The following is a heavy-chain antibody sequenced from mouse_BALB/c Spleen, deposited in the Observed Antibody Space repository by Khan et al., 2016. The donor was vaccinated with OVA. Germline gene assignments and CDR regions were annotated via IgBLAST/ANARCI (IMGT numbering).Heavy chain of an antibody. V-gene: IGHV5-17*02. Sequence: EVKLMESGGGLVQPGGSRKLSCAASGFTFSSYGMHWVRQAPEKGLEWVAYISGDSSTIYYTDTVKGRFTISRDNPNNTLSLQMTSLMSEDTAKYYCATSYYDGYYFDYWGPGTPLTVSS. D-gene: IGHD1-1*01. CDR3: ATSYYDGYYFDY. CDR1: GFTFSSYG. J-gene: IGHJ2*01. CDR2: ISGDSSTI.